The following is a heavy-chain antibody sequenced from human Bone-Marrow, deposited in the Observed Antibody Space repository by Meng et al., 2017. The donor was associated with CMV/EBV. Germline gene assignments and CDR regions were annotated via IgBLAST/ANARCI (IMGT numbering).Heavy chain of an antibody. D-gene: IGHD2-2*01. CDR3: ARMPIGAFDI. CDR2: ISSTSSYI. V-gene: IGHV3-21*01. J-gene: IGHJ3*02. Sequence: GESLKISCAASGFTFSSYSMNWVRQAPGKGLEWVSSISSTSSYIYYADSVKGRFTISRDNAKNSLYLQMNSLRADDTAVYYCARMPIGAFDIWGQGTMVTVSS. CDR1: GFTFSSYS.